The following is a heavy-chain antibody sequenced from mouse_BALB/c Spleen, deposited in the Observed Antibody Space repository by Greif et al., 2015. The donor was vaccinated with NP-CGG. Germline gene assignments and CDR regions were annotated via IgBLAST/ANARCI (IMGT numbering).Heavy chain of an antibody. V-gene: IGHV5-12*02. D-gene: IGHD1-1*01. CDR1: GFTFSDYY. CDR3: ARGSSYAWFAY. CDR2: ISNGGGST. Sequence: EVKVVESGGGLVQPGGSLKLSCATSGFTFSDYYMYWVRQTPEKRLEWVAYISNGGGSTYYPDTVKGRFTISRDNAKNTLYLQMSRLKSEDTAMYYCARGSSYAWFAYWGQGTLVTVSA. J-gene: IGHJ3*01.